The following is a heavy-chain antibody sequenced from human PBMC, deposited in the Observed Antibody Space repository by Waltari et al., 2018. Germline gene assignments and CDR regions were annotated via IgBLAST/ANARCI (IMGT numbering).Heavy chain of an antibody. CDR2: INPVNHKT. V-gene: IGHV1-3*01. J-gene: IGHJ4*02. CDR1: GYTFTTFG. CDR3: ARLPSPVDY. D-gene: IGHD2-2*01. Sequence: QVRLEQSGAEVKKPGASVKLSCQASGYTFTTFGIHWVRQAPGQRPEWMGWINPVNHKTRYSQKFQGRVTMTRNTAISTAYMELSSLRSEDTAVYYCARLPSPVDYWGQGTLVTVSS.